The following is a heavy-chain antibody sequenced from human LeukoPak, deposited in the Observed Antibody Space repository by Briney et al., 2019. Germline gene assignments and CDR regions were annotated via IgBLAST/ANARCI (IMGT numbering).Heavy chain of an antibody. D-gene: IGHD6-6*01. J-gene: IGHJ5*02. V-gene: IGHV1-2*02. CDR2: INPNSGDA. Sequence: ASVKVSCKASGYTFTGYYMHWVRRAPGQGLERMGWINPNSGDANYAQKFQGRVTMTRDTSISTAYMELSRLRSDDTAVYYCARVLKAGSSFDPWGQGTLVTVSS. CDR1: GYTFTGYY. CDR3: ARVLKAGSSFDP.